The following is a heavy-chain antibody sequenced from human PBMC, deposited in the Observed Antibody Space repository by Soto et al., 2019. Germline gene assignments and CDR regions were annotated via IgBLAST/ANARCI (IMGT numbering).Heavy chain of an antibody. V-gene: IGHV1-18*04. CDR3: ARAEGTTSDFDY. D-gene: IGHD4-17*01. J-gene: IGHJ4*02. CDR1: GYTFTSYA. CDR2: ISKYNGNT. Sequence: QVQLVQSGAEVKRPGASVKVSCKASGYTFTSYAFSWVRQAPGQGLEWRGWISKYNGNTNYAQKLQGRVTMTTDTSTSTAYMELRSLRSDDTAVYFCARAEGTTSDFDYWGQGTLVTVSS.